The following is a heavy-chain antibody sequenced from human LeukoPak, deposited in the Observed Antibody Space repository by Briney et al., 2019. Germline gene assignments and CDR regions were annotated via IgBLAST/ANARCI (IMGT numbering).Heavy chain of an antibody. V-gene: IGHV1-46*01. CDR1: GYTFTSYY. CDR2: INPSGGST. J-gene: IGHJ2*01. CDR3: ARELVVVPAAIVNWYFDL. D-gene: IGHD2-2*02. Sequence: GASVKVSCKASGYTFTSYYMHWVRQAPGQGREWMGIINPSGGSTSYAQKFQGRVTMTRDTSTSTVYMELSSLRSEDTAVYYCARELVVVPAAIVNWYFDLWGRGTLVTVSS.